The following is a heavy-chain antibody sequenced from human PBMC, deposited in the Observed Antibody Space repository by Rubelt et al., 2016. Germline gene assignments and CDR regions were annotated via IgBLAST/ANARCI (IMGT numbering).Heavy chain of an antibody. CDR2: INPSGCST. J-gene: IGHJ4*02. Sequence: QVQLVQSGAEVKKPGASVKVSCKASGYTFTSYYMHWVRQAPGQGLEWMGIINPSGCSTSYAEHLQGRCTMTSDTANRTVYMELCSLRAEETAVYYCARDPCSSTRCSPYYFDYWGQGTLVTVSS. V-gene: IGHV1-46*01. CDR3: ARDPCSSTRCSPYYFDY. CDR1: GYTFTSYY. D-gene: IGHD2-2*01.